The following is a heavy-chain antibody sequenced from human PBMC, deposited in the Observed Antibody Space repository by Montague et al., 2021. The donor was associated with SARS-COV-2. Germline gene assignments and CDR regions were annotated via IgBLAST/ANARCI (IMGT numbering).Heavy chain of an antibody. J-gene: IGHJ5*02. D-gene: IGHD3-10*01. CDR2: INWNCDST. CDR1: VFTFDDYG. CDR3: ARGVLYCSGSYEWFDP. Sequence: SLRLSCEASVFTFDDYGMSWVRQAPGKGLQWVSGINWNCDSTTYSDSXKGRFTISRDNAKNSLYLQMNSLRAEDTALYHCARGVLYCSGSYEWFDPWGQGTLVTVSS. V-gene: IGHV3-20*01.